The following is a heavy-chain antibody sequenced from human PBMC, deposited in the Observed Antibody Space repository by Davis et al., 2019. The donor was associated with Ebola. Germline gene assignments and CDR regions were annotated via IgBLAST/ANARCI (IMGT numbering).Heavy chain of an antibody. CDR3: ARLRITMIVVVSWAFDI. V-gene: IGHV4-59*08. CDR1: GGSISSYY. Sequence: SETLSLTCTVSGGSISSYYWSWIRQPPGKGLEWIGYIYYSGSTNYNPSLKSRVTISVDTSKNQFSLKLSSVTAADTAVYYCARLRITMIVVVSWAFDIWGQGTMVTVSS. D-gene: IGHD3-22*01. J-gene: IGHJ3*02. CDR2: IYYSGST.